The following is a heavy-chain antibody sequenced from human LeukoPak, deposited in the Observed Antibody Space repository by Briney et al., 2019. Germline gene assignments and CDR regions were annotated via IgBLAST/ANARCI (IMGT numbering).Heavy chain of an antibody. CDR1: GFTFSSYA. Sequence: GGSLRLSCAASGFTFSSYAMHWVRQAPGKGLEWVAVISYDGSNKYYADSVKGRFTISRDNSKNTLYLQMNSLRAEDTAVYYCAKDLSYWGQGTLVTASS. CDR3: AKDLSY. CDR2: ISYDGSNK. J-gene: IGHJ4*02. D-gene: IGHD2/OR15-2a*01. V-gene: IGHV3-30-3*01.